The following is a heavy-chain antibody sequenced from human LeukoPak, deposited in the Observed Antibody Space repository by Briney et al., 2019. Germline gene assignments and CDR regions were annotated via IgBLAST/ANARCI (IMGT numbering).Heavy chain of an antibody. V-gene: IGHV5-51*01. CDR1: GYTFNNNY. Sequence: GESLKISCKASGYTFNNNYIAWVRQMSGKGLEWMGIIYPGDSDTRYSPSFQGHVTISADESISTAYLQWSSVTATDSAMYYCVRENQKYGDYVRDWGQGTLVTISS. CDR2: IYPGDSDT. J-gene: IGHJ4*02. CDR3: VRENQKYGDYVRD. D-gene: IGHD4-17*01.